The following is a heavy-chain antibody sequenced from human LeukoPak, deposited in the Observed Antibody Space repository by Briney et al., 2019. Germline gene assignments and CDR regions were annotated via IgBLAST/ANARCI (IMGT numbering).Heavy chain of an antibody. V-gene: IGHV3-21*01. Sequence: GGSLRLSCAASGFTFSSYSMNWVRQAPGKGLEWVSSISSSSSYIYYADSVKGRFTISRDNAKNSLYLQMNSLRAEDTAVYYCAREERATTAYYGMDVWGQGTTVTVSS. D-gene: IGHD1-26*01. J-gene: IGHJ6*02. CDR1: GFTFSSYS. CDR3: AREERATTAYYGMDV. CDR2: ISSSSSYI.